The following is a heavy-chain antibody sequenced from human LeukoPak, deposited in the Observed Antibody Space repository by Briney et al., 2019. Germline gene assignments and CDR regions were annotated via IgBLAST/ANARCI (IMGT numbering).Heavy chain of an antibody. V-gene: IGHV3-33*08. CDR1: GFTFSSYW. CDR2: IWYDGSNK. J-gene: IGHJ4*02. Sequence: QPGGSLRLSCAASGFTFSSYWMSWVRQAPGKGLEWVAVIWYDGSNKYYADSVKGRFTISRDNSKNTLYLQMNSLRAEDTAVYYCARDIIYYDSSGYYCVYWGQGTLVTVSS. CDR3: ARDIIYYDSSGYYCVY. D-gene: IGHD3-22*01.